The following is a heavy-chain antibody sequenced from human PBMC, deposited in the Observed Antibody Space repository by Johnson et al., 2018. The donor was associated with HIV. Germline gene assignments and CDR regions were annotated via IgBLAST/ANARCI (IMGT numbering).Heavy chain of an antibody. CDR3: ARDRRYYDSSGYYHDAFDI. D-gene: IGHD3-22*01. J-gene: IGHJ3*02. CDR1: GFTFSDAS. Sequence: VQLVESGGGLVKPGGSLRLSCTASGFTFSDASMSWVRQAPGKGLEWVGRIKSKTDGGTTDYAAPVKGGFTISRDDSQNTRYLQMNSLGAEDTAVYFCARDRRYYDSSGYYHDAFDIWGQGTMVTVSS. V-gene: IGHV3-15*01. CDR2: IKSKTDGGTT.